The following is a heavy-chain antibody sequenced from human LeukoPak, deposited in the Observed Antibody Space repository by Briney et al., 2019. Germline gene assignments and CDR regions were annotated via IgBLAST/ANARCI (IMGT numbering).Heavy chain of an antibody. J-gene: IGHJ4*02. CDR1: GFTFSSYA. CDR3: AKASTSCADY. CDR2: ISYDGSNK. V-gene: IGHV3-30-3*01. D-gene: IGHD2-2*01. Sequence: GGSLRLSCAASGFTFSSYAMHWVRQAPGKGLEWVAVISYDGSNKYYADSVKGRFTISRDNSKNTLYLQMNSLRAEDTAVYYCAKASTSCADYWGQGTLVTVSS.